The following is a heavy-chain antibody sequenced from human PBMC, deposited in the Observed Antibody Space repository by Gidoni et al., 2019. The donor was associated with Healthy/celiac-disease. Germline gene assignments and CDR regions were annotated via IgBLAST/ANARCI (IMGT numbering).Heavy chain of an antibody. D-gene: IGHD6-13*01. CDR1: GFTFSNAW. Sequence: EVQLVESGGGLVKPGGSLRLSCAASGFTFSNAWMSWVRQAPGKGLEWVGRIKSKTDGGTTDYAAPVKGRFTISRDDSKNTLYLQMNSLKTEDTAVYYCTTDLQQLPPQIYYYYGMDVWGQGTTVTVSS. CDR3: TTDLQQLPPQIYYYYGMDV. CDR2: IKSKTDGGTT. V-gene: IGHV3-15*01. J-gene: IGHJ6*02.